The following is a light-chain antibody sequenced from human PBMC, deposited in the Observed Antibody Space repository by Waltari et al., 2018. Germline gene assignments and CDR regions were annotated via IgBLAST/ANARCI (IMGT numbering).Light chain of an antibody. CDR3: SSYTSSSFWV. V-gene: IGLV2-14*03. CDR2: DVS. Sequence: QSALTQPASVSGSPGQSLTISCTGTSSDVGGYKYVSWYQQHPGKAPKLMVYDVSNRPSGVSNRFSGSKSGNTASLTISGLQAEDEADYYCSSYTSSSFWVFGGGTKLTVL. CDR1: SSDVGGYKY. J-gene: IGLJ3*02.